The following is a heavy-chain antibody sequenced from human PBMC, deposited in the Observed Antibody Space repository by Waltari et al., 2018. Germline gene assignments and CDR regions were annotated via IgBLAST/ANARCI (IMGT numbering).Heavy chain of an antibody. V-gene: IGHV3-48*04. Sequence: EVQLVESGGGLVQPGGSLRLSCAASGFTFGSYSMNWVRQAPGKGLEWVSYISSSSSTIDYADSVKGRFTISRDNAKNALYRQMNSLRAEDTAVYYCARTILPQKLAAFDYWGQGTLVTVSS. CDR2: ISSSSSTI. CDR3: ARTILPQKLAAFDY. J-gene: IGHJ4*02. CDR1: GFTFGSYS. D-gene: IGHD3-10*01.